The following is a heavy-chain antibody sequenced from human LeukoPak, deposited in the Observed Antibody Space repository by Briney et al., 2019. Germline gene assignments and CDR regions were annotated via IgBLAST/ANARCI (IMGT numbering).Heavy chain of an antibody. J-gene: IGHJ3*01. CDR2: IYYSGST. D-gene: IGHD3-22*01. Sequence: TLSLTCTVSGGSISSGGYYWSWIRQHPGKGLEWIGSIYYSGSTDYDPSLKSRVMISVDTSQNQFSLKLSSVTAADTAVYYCARDWGDSSAYYFKNAFDLWGQGTMVTVSS. CDR3: ARDWGDSSAYYFKNAFDL. V-gene: IGHV4-31*03. CDR1: GGSISSGGYY.